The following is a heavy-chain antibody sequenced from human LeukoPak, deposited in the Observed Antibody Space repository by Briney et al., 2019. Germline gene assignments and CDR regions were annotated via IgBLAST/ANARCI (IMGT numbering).Heavy chain of an antibody. D-gene: IGHD3-3*01. J-gene: IGHJ4*02. CDR2: ISLSGDKRGDNT. V-gene: IGHV3-23*01. CDR3: VGTFTVFGVISTIA. Sequence: GGSLRLSCEASGFTFSNSWMNWVRQAPGKGLEWVSSISLSGDKRGDNTFYAASVRGRFSISRDNSQNTVFLQMSSLRVDDTAAYYCVGTFTVFGVISTIAWGQGTLVSVSS. CDR1: GFTFSNSW.